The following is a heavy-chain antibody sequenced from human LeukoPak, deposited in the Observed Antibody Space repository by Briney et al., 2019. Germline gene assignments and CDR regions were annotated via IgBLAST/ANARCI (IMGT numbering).Heavy chain of an antibody. J-gene: IGHJ5*02. Sequence: GGSLRFSCAASGFTFSSYGMHWVRQAPGKGLEWVAVISYDGSNKYYADSVKGRFTISRDNSKNTLYLQMNSLIAEDTAVYYCAKDRSSSWYPPTKNWFDPWGQGTLVTVSS. CDR2: ISYDGSNK. D-gene: IGHD6-13*01. CDR3: AKDRSSSWYPPTKNWFDP. V-gene: IGHV3-30*18. CDR1: GFTFSSYG.